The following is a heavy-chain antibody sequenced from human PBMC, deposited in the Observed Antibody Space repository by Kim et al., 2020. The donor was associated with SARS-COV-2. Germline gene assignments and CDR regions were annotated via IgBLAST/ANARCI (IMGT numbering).Heavy chain of an antibody. CDR1: GFTFSDHY. V-gene: IGHV3-72*01. D-gene: IGHD6-13*01. CDR3: AREGGAAAGTGYYYYYGMDV. J-gene: IGHJ6*02. Sequence: GGSLRLSCAASGFTFSDHYMDWVRQAPGKGLEWVGRTRNKANSYTTEYAASVKGRFTISRDDSKNSLYLQMNSLKTEDTAVYYCAREGGAAAGTGYYYYYGMDVWGQGTTVTVSS. CDR2: TRNKANSYTT.